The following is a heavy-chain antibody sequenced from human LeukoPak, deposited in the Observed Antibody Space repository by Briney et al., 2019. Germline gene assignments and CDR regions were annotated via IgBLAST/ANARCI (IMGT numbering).Heavy chain of an antibody. CDR1: GYTFTSYD. CDR3: ARGYVLRYFDRKIYYMDV. J-gene: IGHJ6*03. V-gene: IGHV1-8*02. Sequence: VASVKVSCKASGYTFTSYDINWVRQATGQGLEWMGWMNPNSGNTGYAQKFQGRVTMTRNTSISTAYMELSSLRSEDTAAYYCARGYVLRYFDRKIYYMDVWGKGTTVTISS. D-gene: IGHD3-9*01. CDR2: MNPNSGNT.